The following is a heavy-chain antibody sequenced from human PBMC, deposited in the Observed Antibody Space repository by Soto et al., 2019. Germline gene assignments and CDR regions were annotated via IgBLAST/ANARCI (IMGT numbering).Heavy chain of an antibody. CDR1: GFTFTNYA. CDR3: AKEISSTWFPLDY. D-gene: IGHD6-13*01. J-gene: IGHJ4*02. Sequence: GGSLRLSCAASGFTFTNYAMSWVRQAPGKRLEWVSSISGSGGSTYYADSVKGRFTISSDISKNTLYLQMNSLRAEDTAVYYCAKEISSTWFPLDYWGQGTLVTVSS. V-gene: IGHV3-23*01. CDR2: ISGSGGST.